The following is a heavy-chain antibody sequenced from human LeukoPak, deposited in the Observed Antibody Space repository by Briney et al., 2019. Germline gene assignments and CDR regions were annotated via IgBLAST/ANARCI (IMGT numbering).Heavy chain of an antibody. J-gene: IGHJ4*02. D-gene: IGHD1-26*01. CDR1: GGSFSGYY. CDR2: INHSGST. Sequence: SETLSLTCAVYGGSFSGYYWSWIRQPPGKGLEWIGEINHSGSTNYNPSLKSRVTISVDTSKSQFSLKLSSVTAADTAVYYCARIFAYSGSSWTAFDYWGQGTLVTVSS. V-gene: IGHV4-34*01. CDR3: ARIFAYSGSSWTAFDY.